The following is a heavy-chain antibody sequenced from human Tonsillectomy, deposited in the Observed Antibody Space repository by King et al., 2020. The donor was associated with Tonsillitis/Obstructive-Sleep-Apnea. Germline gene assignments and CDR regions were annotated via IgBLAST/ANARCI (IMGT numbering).Heavy chain of an antibody. Sequence: VQLQQWGAGLLKPSETLSLTCAVYGGSFSGFYWSWLRQPPGKGLEWIGEIDHTGSTNYNPSLKSRVTTSLDTSKNQFSLKLNSVTAADTAVYYWAREGSQNGFDIWGQGTMVTVSA. J-gene: IGHJ3*02. V-gene: IGHV4-34*01. CDR3: AREGSQNGFDI. CDR1: GGSFSGFY. CDR2: IDHTGST.